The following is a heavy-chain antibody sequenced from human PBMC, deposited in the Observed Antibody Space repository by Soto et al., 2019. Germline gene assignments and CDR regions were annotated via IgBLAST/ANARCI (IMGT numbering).Heavy chain of an antibody. CDR1: GYTFNTYG. CDR3: ARRRGSYYYGVDV. Sequence: GASVKVSCKASGYTFNTYGISWVRQAPGQGLEWMGWISTYNGNTNYAQKLQDRITMTIDTSTTTGYMELRSLRSDDTAVYYCARRRGSYYYGVDVWGQGTTVTVSS. J-gene: IGHJ6*02. V-gene: IGHV1-18*01. CDR2: ISTYNGNT.